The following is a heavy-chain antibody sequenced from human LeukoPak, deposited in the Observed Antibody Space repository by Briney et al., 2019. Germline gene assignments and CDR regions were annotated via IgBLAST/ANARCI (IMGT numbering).Heavy chain of an antibody. Sequence: GGSLRLSCAASGFTFSRYWMSWVRQAPGKGLEWVANIKQDGSEKYYVDSVKGRFTISRDNAKNSLYLQMNSLRAEDTAVYYCARKGRGFIAYEADAFDIWGQGTMVTVSS. CDR3: ARKGRGFIAYEADAFDI. CDR1: GFTFSRYW. CDR2: IKQDGSEK. D-gene: IGHD2-21*01. J-gene: IGHJ3*02. V-gene: IGHV3-7*01.